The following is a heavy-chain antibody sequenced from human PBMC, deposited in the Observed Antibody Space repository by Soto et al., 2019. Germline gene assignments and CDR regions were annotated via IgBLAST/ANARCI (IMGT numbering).Heavy chain of an antibody. CDR3: VRDDCSGGTCYGGY. V-gene: IGHV3-33*01. D-gene: IGHD2-15*01. Sequence: QVQLVESGGGVVQPGGSLRLSCEASGFTFRDYGFHWVRQAPGKGLEWVAVIYYDGSGSDYEDSVRGRFIFSRDISTNTLYLQMSSLRSEDTVVYYCVRDDCSGGTCYGGYWGQGTLVTVSS. CDR2: IYYDGSGS. CDR1: GFTFRDYG. J-gene: IGHJ4*02.